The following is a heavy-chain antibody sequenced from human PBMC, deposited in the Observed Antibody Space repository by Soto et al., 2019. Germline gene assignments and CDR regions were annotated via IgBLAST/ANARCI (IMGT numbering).Heavy chain of an antibody. CDR2: ISAYNGNT. CDR1: GYTFTSYG. D-gene: IGHD3-10*01. J-gene: IGHJ6*02. V-gene: IGHV1-18*01. Sequence: ASVKVSCKASGYTFTSYGISWVRQAPGQGLEWMGWISAYNGNTNYAQKLQGRVTMTTDTSTSTAYMELRSLRSDDTAVYYCARDLIIWVRGVILTYGLAVCGQGTTVTVYS. CDR3: ARDLIIWVRGVILTYGLAV.